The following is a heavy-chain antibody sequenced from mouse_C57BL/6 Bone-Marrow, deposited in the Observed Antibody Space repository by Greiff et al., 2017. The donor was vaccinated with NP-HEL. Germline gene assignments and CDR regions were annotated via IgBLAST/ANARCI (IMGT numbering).Heavy chain of an antibody. CDR3: ASPSKSFAY. CDR1: GYTFTSYG. Sequence: SGAELARPGASVKLSCKASGYTFTSYGISWVKQRTGQGLEWIGEIYPRSGNTYYNEKFKGKATLTADKSSSTAYMELRSLTSEDSAVYFCASPSKSFAYWGQGTLVTVSA. V-gene: IGHV1-81*01. CDR2: IYPRSGNT. J-gene: IGHJ3*01.